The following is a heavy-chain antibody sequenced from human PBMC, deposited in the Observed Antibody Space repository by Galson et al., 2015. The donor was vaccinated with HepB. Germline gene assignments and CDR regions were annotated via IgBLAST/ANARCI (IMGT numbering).Heavy chain of an antibody. CDR3: ARGRGDPRNSAAWFDLDY. Sequence: SLRLSCATSGFIVSSRYVNWVRQAPGKGLEWVSVIQAGGTTLYADSVKGRFTISRDDSKNTLHLQMISLRAEDTAVYYCARGRGDPRNSAAWFDLDYWGQGALVTVSS. D-gene: IGHD3-10*01. J-gene: IGHJ4*02. V-gene: IGHV3-66*01. CDR2: IQAGGTT. CDR1: GFIVSSRY.